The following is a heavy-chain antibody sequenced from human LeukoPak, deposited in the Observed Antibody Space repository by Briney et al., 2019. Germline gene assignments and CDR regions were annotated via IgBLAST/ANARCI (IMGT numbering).Heavy chain of an antibody. CDR3: ARGRRDSRQFDY. Sequence: ASVKVSCKASGFTFTSYDINWVRQATGQGLEWMGWMNPNSGNTGYAQKFQDRGTMTRNTSISKAYMELSLLRSEDTAVYYCARGRRDSRQFDYWGQGALVTVSS. CDR2: MNPNSGNT. D-gene: IGHD3-10*01. J-gene: IGHJ4*02. V-gene: IGHV1-8*01. CDR1: GFTFTSYD.